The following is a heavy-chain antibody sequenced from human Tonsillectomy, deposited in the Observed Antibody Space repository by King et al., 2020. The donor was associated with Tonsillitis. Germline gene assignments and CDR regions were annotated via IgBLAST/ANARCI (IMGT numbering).Heavy chain of an antibody. D-gene: IGHD3-10*01. J-gene: IGHJ6*03. V-gene: IGHV4-59*08. CDR3: ARHAWGGFGEFDYYYMDV. CDR1: GGSISSYY. CDR2: IYYSGST. Sequence: VQLQESGPGLVKPSETLSLTCTVSGGSISSYYWSWIRQSPGKGLEWIGYIYYSGSTNYNPSLKSRVTISVDTSKNQFSLKLSSVTAADTAVYYCARHAWGGFGEFDYYYMDVWGKGTTVTVSS.